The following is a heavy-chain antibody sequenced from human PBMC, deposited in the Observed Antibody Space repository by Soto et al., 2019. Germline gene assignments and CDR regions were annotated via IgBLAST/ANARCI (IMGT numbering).Heavy chain of an antibody. CDR2: INHSGST. D-gene: IGHD2-2*01. V-gene: IGHV4-34*01. CDR3: ARWGPGYCSRNRCLFYY. J-gene: IGHJ4*02. CDR1: GGSFSVYY. Sequence: SETLAHTCAVSGGSFSVYYWSLIRQAPGKGLEWIGEINHSGSTNYNPSLKSRVTISVDTSKNQFSLKLSSVTAADTAVYYCARWGPGYCSRNRCLFYYRGQGTRVTVSS.